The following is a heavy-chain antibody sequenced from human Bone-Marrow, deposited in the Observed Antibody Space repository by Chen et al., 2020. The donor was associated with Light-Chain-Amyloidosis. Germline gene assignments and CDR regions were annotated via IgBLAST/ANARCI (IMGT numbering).Heavy chain of an antibody. CDR1: YW. D-gene: IGHD5-12*01. CDR2: IYPDDSDA. Sequence: YWIGWVRQMPGKGLEWMGVIYPDDSDARYSPSFEGQVTISADKSITTAYLQWRSLKALDTAMYYCARRRDGYNFDYWGQGTLVTVSS. V-gene: IGHV5-51*01. J-gene: IGHJ4*02. CDR3: ARRRDGYNFDY.